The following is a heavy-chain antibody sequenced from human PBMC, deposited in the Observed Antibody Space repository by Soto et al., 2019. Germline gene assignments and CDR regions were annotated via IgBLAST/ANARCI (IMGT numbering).Heavy chain of an antibody. CDR3: ARDRGIEAAYNWFDP. CDR2: IRYDGRNK. D-gene: IGHD6-13*01. Sequence: QVQLVESGGGVVQPGRSLRLSCAASGFTFSNHDMQWVRQTPGKGLEWVAGIRYDGRNKNYADSVKGRFTISRDNSKNTLYLQMNSLRSEDTAIYYCARDRGIEAAYNWFDPWGQGTLVTVSS. CDR1: GFTFSNHD. J-gene: IGHJ5*02. V-gene: IGHV3-33*01.